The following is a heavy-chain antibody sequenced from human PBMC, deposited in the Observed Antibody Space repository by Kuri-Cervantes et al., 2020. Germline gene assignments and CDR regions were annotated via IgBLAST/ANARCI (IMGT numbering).Heavy chain of an antibody. D-gene: IGHD2-15*01. J-gene: IGHJ6*02. CDR3: ARDWAAATPDYYYYYGMDV. CDR2: ISYDGSNK. CDR1: GFTFSSYG. Sequence: LSLTCAASGFTFSSYGMHWVRQAPGKGLEWVAVISYDGSNKYYADSVKGRFTISRDNSKNTLYLQMNSLRAEDTAVYYCARDWAAATPDYYYYYGMDVWGQGTTVTVSS. V-gene: IGHV3-30*03.